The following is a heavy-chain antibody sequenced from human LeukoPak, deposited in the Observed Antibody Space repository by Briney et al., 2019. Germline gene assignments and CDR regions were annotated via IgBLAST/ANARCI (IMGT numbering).Heavy chain of an antibody. CDR2: ISGSSSYT. CDR1: GFMFSDYY. CDR3: AKKAGYCSGGSCYLGTNWFDP. J-gene: IGHJ5*02. Sequence: PGGSLRLSCAASGFMFSDYYMNWIRQAPGKGLEWVSYISGSSSYTNYADSVKGRFTISRDNAKNSLYLQMNSLRADDTAVYYCAKKAGYCSGGSCYLGTNWFDPWGQGTLVTVSS. V-gene: IGHV3-11*06. D-gene: IGHD2-15*01.